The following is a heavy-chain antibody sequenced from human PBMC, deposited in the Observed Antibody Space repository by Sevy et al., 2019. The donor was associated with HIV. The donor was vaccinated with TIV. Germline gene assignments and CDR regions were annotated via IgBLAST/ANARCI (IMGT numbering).Heavy chain of an antibody. CDR1: GGSFSGYY. CDR3: ARGRYGGIVVVPAAILGGMDV. Sequence: SETLSLTCAVYGGSFSGYYWSWIRQPPGKGLEWIGEINHSGSTNYNPSLKSRVTISVDTSKNQFSLKLGSVTAADTAVYYCARGRYGGIVVVPAAILGGMDVWGQGTTVTVSS. D-gene: IGHD2-2*01. V-gene: IGHV4-34*01. J-gene: IGHJ6*02. CDR2: INHSGST.